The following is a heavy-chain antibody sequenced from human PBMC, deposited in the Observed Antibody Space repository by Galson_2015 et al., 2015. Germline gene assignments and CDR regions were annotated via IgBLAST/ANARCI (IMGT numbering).Heavy chain of an antibody. CDR3: ARHRAAGGNYYYGMDV. V-gene: IGHV5-51*01. CDR2: INPRDSDI. D-gene: IGHD6-13*01. Sequence: SGAEVKKAGEPLEISCKGSGYSFTNYWIAWVRRMPGKGLEWMGLINPRDSDIRYSPSFQGQVTISADNSISTAYLQWSSLKASGTAMYYCARHRAAGGNYYYGMDVWGQGTTVTVSS. J-gene: IGHJ6*02. CDR1: GYSFTNYW.